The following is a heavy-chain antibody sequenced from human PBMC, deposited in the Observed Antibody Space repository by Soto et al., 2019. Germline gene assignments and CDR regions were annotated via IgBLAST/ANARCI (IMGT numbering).Heavy chain of an antibody. J-gene: IGHJ5*02. CDR2: IYHSGST. CDR3: ARNLRGNSRYNWFDP. CDR1: GGSISSGGYS. Sequence: PSETLSLTCAVSGGSISSGGYSWSWIRQPPGKGLEWIGYIYHSGSTYYNPSLKSRVTISVDRSKNQFSLKLSSVTAADTAVYYCARNLRGNSRYNWFDPWGQGTLVTVS. V-gene: IGHV4-30-2*01. D-gene: IGHD4-4*01.